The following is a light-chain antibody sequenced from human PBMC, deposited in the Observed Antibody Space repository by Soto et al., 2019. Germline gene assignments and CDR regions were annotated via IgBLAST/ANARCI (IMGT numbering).Light chain of an antibody. J-gene: IGKJ1*01. CDR3: QQRSNCPLT. V-gene: IGKV3-11*01. CDR2: DAS. CDR1: QSVSCY. Sequence: EIVLTQSQATLSLSPGERATLSCRASQSVSCYFACSQQKPGQAPRLLIYDASNRATGIPARFSGSGSGTDLPLTISRLEPEDFAVYYCQQRSNCPLTFGHGTKVEIK.